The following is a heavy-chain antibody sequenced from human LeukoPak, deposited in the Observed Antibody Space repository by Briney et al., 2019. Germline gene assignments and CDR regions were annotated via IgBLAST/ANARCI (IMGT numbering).Heavy chain of an antibody. Sequence: PSQTLSLTCTVSGGSISSGGYYWSWIRQHPGKGLEWIGYIYYSGSTYYNPSLKSRVTISVDMSKNQFSLKLSSVTAADTAVFYCAREEMITFGGVIVTLSGYFDYWGQGTLVTVSS. D-gene: IGHD3-16*02. CDR2: IYYSGST. J-gene: IGHJ4*02. CDR3: AREEMITFGGVIVTLSGYFDY. CDR1: GGSISSGGYY. V-gene: IGHV4-31*03.